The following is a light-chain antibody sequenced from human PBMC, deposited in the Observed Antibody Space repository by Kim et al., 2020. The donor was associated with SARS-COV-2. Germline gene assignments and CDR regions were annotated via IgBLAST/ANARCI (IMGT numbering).Light chain of an antibody. V-gene: IGLV1-47*01. CDR1: SATIVSNY. CDR3: AAWDDSLSGRV. J-gene: IGLJ3*02. Sequence: GQVCTISFSGNSATIVSNYVYWYQQLPGTAPKLLIYRNNQRPSGVPDRFSGSKSGTSASLAISGLRSEDEADYYCAAWDDSLSGRVFGGGTQLTVL. CDR2: RNN.